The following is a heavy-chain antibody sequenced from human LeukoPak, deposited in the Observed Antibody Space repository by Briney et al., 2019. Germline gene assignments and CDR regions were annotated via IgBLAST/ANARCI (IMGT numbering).Heavy chain of an antibody. CDR2: IYYSGST. CDR1: GGTISSYY. D-gene: IGHD3-10*01. Sequence: SETLSLTCTVSGGTISSYYRSWIRQPPGKGLEWIGDIYYSGSTNYNPYFKNRGTISVETSKNKILLKLRSVPTAETAVYYCARGSILCFGSRGAFDIWGQGTMVTVSS. CDR3: ARGSILCFGSRGAFDI. V-gene: IGHV4-59*01. J-gene: IGHJ3*02.